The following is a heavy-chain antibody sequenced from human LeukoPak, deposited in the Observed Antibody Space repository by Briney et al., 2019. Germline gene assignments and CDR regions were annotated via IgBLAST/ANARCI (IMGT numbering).Heavy chain of an antibody. CDR3: AKDLYYDFWSGYRLGGFDY. CDR1: GFTFRSYA. V-gene: IGHV3-23*01. CDR2: ISGSGGST. J-gene: IGHJ4*02. D-gene: IGHD3-3*01. Sequence: GGSLRLSCAASGFTFRSYAMSWVRQAPGKGLEWVSAISGSGGSTYYADSVKGRFTISRDNSKNTLYLQMNSLRAEDTAVYYCAKDLYYDFWSGYRLGGFDYWGQGTLVTVSS.